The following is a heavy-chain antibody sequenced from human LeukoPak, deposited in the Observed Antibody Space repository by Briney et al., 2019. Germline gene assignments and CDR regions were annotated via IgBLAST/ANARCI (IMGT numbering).Heavy chain of an antibody. CDR1: GYTFTSYG. Sequence: ASVKVSCKASGYTFTSYGISWVRQAPGQGLEWMGWISAYNGNTNYAQKLQGRVTMTTDTSTSTAYMELRSLRSDDTAVYYCARDRRSGYSSSWYYWGQGTLVTVSS. D-gene: IGHD6-13*01. J-gene: IGHJ4*02. CDR3: ARDRRSGYSSSWYY. V-gene: IGHV1-18*01. CDR2: ISAYNGNT.